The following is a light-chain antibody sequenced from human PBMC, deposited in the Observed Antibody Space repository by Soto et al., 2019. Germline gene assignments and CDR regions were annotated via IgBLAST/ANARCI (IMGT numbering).Light chain of an antibody. J-gene: IGLJ2*01. CDR2: DVT. V-gene: IGLV2-11*01. CDR3: CSYAGSYTLV. Sequence: QSALTQPRSVSGSPGQSVTISCTGSSSDVGAYKYVSWYQNHPGKAPKLMIYDVTKRPSGVPDRFSGSKSGNTASLTISGLQAEDEADYYCCSYAGSYTLVFGGGTKVTVL. CDR1: SSDVGAYKY.